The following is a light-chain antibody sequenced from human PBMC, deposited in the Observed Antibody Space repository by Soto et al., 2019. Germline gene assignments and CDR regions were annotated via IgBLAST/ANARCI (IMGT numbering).Light chain of an antibody. V-gene: IGLV2-14*01. CDR1: SSDVGAYNY. CDR3: SSYTGSSTDV. J-gene: IGLJ1*01. Sequence: QSVLTQPASVSGSPGQSITISCTGTSSDVGAYNYVSWYQQYPGKAPKLTIYDVSNRPSGVSNRFSGSKSGNTASLTISGLQAEDEADYYCSSYTGSSTDVFGNGTKVTVL. CDR2: DVS.